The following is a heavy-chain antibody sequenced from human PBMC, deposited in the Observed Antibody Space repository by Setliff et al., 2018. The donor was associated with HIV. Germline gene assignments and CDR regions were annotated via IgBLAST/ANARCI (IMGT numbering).Heavy chain of an antibody. Sequence: NPSETLSLTCTVSGGSIRSHYWSWIRQPPGKGLEWIGSFYHTGSTHYNPPLKSRTTMSLDTSRNQVSLKLSSVSAADTAVYYCARDQGLELRGDYYYYGMDVWGQGTTVTVSS. CDR2: FYHTGST. V-gene: IGHV4-59*11. CDR3: ARDQGLELRGDYYYYGMDV. D-gene: IGHD1-7*01. J-gene: IGHJ6*02. CDR1: GGSIRSHY.